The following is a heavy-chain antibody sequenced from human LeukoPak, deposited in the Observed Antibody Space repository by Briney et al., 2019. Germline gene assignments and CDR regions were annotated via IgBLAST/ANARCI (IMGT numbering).Heavy chain of an antibody. D-gene: IGHD6-6*01. V-gene: IGHV3-53*01. Sequence: GGSLRLSCAASGFTVTSNYMSWVRQASRSGLELVSVLHTDDSTDHADSVKGRFTISRDNSKNTLHLQMNNLRAEDTAVYYCARGRPNWYFDFWGRGTLVTVSS. CDR3: ARGRPNWYFDF. CDR1: GFTVTSNY. J-gene: IGHJ2*01. CDR2: LHTDDST.